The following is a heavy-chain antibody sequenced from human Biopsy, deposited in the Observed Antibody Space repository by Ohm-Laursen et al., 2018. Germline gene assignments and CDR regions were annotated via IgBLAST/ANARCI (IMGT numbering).Heavy chain of an antibody. J-gene: IGHJ2*01. V-gene: IGHV1-2*02. Sequence: ASVKVSYNPSGYTFTAFSVHWLRQAPGQGLEWMGWINPKSGDTDYPQNFQGRVSMTRDTSISTAYMDLSRLRSDDTAVYYCARGRRHCSGTCSRWYFDLWGRGTLVTVSS. CDR3: ARGRRHCSGTCSRWYFDL. D-gene: IGHD2-2*01. CDR2: INPKSGDT. CDR1: GYTFTAFS.